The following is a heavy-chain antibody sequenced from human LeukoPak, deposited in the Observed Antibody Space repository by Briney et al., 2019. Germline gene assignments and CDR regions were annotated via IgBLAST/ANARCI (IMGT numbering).Heavy chain of an antibody. CDR3: VRLRRNSDRSGYYYFYNY. CDR2: INPTSTSI. D-gene: IGHD3-22*01. Sequence: GGSLTLPCAPAGFTLGDSSIDWGRQAPGKGLEWVSSINPTSTSIYYADAVKGRFTISRDNAKSSLYLQMNSLRAEDTALYYCVRLRRNSDRSGYYYFYNYCGQGIQVTVSP. V-gene: IGHV3-21*01. J-gene: IGHJ4*02. CDR1: GFTLGDSS.